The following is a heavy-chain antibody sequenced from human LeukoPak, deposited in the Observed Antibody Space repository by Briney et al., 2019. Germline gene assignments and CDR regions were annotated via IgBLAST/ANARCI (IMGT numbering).Heavy chain of an antibody. V-gene: IGHV4-34*01. CDR2: INHSGST. Sequence: PSETLSLTCALYGVSLSGYFLSWIRQPPGKELEWIGEINHSGSTNYHPSLNRRATISVDTSKNQFSLKLSSLTASHTAVHFCPRGVRIDYWGQGTLVTVSS. CDR1: GVSLSGYF. D-gene: IGHD3-16*02. J-gene: IGHJ4*02. CDR3: PRGVRIDY.